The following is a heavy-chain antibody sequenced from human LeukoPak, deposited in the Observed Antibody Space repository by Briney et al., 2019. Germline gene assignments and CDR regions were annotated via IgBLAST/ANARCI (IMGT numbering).Heavy chain of an antibody. J-gene: IGHJ4*02. Sequence: EASVKVSCKASGSTFTSYGISGVRQAPGQGLEWMGWISAYNGNTNYAQKLQGRVTMTTDTSTSTAYMELRGLRSDDTAVYYCARDSLRGPTANDYWGQGTLVTVSS. CDR2: ISAYNGNT. CDR1: GSTFTSYG. V-gene: IGHV1-18*01. D-gene: IGHD5-18*01. CDR3: ARDSLRGPTANDY.